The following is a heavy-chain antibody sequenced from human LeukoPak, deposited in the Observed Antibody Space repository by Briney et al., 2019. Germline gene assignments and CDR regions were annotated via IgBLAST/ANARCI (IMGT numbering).Heavy chain of an antibody. CDR2: IYSGGST. CDR3: ARGGDFWSGYSRGYYMDV. V-gene: IGHV3-66*01. D-gene: IGHD3-3*01. CDR1: GFTVSSNY. Sequence: GGSLRLSCAASGFTVSSNYMSWVRQAPGKGLEWVSVIYSGGSTYYADSVKGRFTISRDNSKNTLYLQMNSLRAEDTAVYYCARGGDFWSGYSRGYYMDVWGKGTTVTVSS. J-gene: IGHJ6*03.